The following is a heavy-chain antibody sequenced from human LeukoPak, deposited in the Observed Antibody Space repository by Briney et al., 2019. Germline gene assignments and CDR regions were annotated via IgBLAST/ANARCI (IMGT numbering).Heavy chain of an antibody. CDR2: ISGSGGST. CDR1: GFTFSSYA. V-gene: IGHV3-23*01. D-gene: IGHD1-26*01. J-gene: IGHJ6*02. Sequence: GGSLRLSCAASGFTFSSYAMSWVRQAPGKGLEWVSAISGSGGSTYYADSVKGRFTISRDNSKNTLYLQMSSLRAEDTAVYYCAKPLSSGRNYYYYGMDVWGQGTTVTVSS. CDR3: AKPLSSGRNYYYYGMDV.